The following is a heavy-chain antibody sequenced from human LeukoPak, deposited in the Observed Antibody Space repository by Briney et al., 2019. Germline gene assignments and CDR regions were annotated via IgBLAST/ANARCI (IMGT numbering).Heavy chain of an antibody. CDR2: IYYSGST. Sequence: SQTLSLTCTVSGGSISSGGYYWSWIRQHPGKGLEWIGYIYYSGSTYYNPSLKSRVTISVDTSKNQFSLKLNSVTAADTAVYYCARTKSVPAASIGFDPWGQGTLVTVSS. V-gene: IGHV4-31*03. CDR3: ARTKSVPAASIGFDP. D-gene: IGHD2-2*01. J-gene: IGHJ5*02. CDR1: GGSISSGGYY.